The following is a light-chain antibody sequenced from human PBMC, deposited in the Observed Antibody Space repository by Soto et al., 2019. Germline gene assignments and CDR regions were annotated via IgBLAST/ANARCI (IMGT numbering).Light chain of an antibody. CDR2: EVT. Sequence: HSVLTQPPSASGSPGQSVTISCTGTSSDVCAYKYVSWYQQYPGKAPKLMIYEVTKRPSGVPDRFSGSKSGNTASLTVSGLQAEDEADYYCTSYVGNDIWVFGGGTKVTVL. CDR3: TSYVGNDIWV. V-gene: IGLV2-8*01. J-gene: IGLJ3*02. CDR1: SSDVCAYKY.